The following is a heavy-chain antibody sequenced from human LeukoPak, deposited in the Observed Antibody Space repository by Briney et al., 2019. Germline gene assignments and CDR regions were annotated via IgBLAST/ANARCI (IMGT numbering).Heavy chain of an antibody. D-gene: IGHD1/OR15-1a*01. CDR2: MFYSGGT. CDR1: GGSMKTPSHY. Sequence: SETLSLTCSVSGGSMKTPSHYWDWIRQSPGKGLEWIGSMFYSGGTYFNPSLRRRVTISGDTSTNQISLSLTSVTAADTAVYYCARRNTEVPDTLPLNAFDVWGQGAKVIVSS. CDR3: ARRNTEVPDTLPLNAFDV. V-gene: IGHV4-39*01. J-gene: IGHJ3*01.